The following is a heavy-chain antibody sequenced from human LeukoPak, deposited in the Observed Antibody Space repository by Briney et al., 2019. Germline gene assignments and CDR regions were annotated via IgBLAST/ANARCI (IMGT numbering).Heavy chain of an antibody. CDR2: ISYDGSHK. CDR3: ATPKGEGVGATTNDFDY. D-gene: IGHD1-26*01. CDR1: GFTFSNYG. J-gene: IGHJ4*02. V-gene: IGHV3-30*03. Sequence: PGGSLRLSCTASGFTFSNYGMHWVRQAPGKGLEWVAVISYDGSHKYYADSVKGRFTISRDNSKNTLFLQMITLRAEDTAVYYCATPKGEGVGATTNDFDYWGQGTLVTVSS.